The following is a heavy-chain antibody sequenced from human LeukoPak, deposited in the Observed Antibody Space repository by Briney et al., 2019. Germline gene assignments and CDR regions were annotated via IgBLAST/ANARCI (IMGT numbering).Heavy chain of an antibody. CDR1: GFNFNAYA. J-gene: IGHJ4*02. D-gene: IGHD3-22*01. Sequence: PGGSLRLSCGASGFNFNAYAMSWVRQSPGKGLEWVSSTSGSGDLTFYADSVKGRFTISRDNFKNTLYLQMNSLRVADTAVYCCAKDRPNYYHNNGHSYRQNGDYWGQGTLVTVSS. CDR3: AKDRPNYYHNNGHSYRQNGDY. CDR2: TSGSGDLT. V-gene: IGHV3-23*01.